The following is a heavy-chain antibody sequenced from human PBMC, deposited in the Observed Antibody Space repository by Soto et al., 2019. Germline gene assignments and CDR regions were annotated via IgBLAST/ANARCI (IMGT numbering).Heavy chain of an antibody. CDR2: TYYCRIT. V-gene: IGHV4-39*01. D-gene: IGHD2-2*01. CDR1: NGSISGPTYD. J-gene: IGHJ5*02. Sequence: SETLSLTCIVSNGSISGPTYDWGWTRQHPGKGLEWFGSTYYCRITYYNPSPESRVSISADPSKNQFSLSLRSVTTTHTAIYYCACQGASSIKRYDFFDPWGHGTLVTVSS. CDR3: ACQGASSIKRYDFFDP.